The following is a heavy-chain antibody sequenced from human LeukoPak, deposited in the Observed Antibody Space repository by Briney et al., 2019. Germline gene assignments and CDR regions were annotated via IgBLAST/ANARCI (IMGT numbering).Heavy chain of an antibody. J-gene: IGHJ4*02. V-gene: IGHV1-46*01. CDR3: ARESYGSGSYSAARFYYFDY. D-gene: IGHD3-10*01. CDR1: GYIFTSCY. Sequence: ATVKVSYKSSGYIFTSCYMHWVRQPPAKGLEGMGIIHQSGDSTRYAQKFQGRVTMTRDTSTSTVYMELSSLRSEDTAVYYCARESYGSGSYSAARFYYFDYWGQGTLVTVSS. CDR2: IHQSGDST.